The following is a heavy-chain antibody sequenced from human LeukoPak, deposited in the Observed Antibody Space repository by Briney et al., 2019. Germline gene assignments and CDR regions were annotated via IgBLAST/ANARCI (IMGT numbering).Heavy chain of an antibody. J-gene: IGHJ4*02. V-gene: IGHV3-23*01. CDR3: AKLLYYYDSSQPY. Sequence: GGTLRLSCTPSGFTFSIYPMTWVRQAPGKGLEWVSAISGSGGSTYYADSVKGRFTISRDNSKNTLYLQMNSLRAEDTAVYYCAKLLYYYDSSQPYWGQGTLVTVSS. CDR2: ISGSGGST. D-gene: IGHD3-22*01. CDR1: GFTFSIYP.